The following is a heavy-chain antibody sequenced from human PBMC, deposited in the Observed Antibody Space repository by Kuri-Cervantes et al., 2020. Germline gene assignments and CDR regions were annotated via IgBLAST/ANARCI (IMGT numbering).Heavy chain of an antibody. J-gene: IGHJ3*02. CDR3: ARVAGDYDAFDI. Sequence: GSLRLSCTVSGGSISSYYWSWIRQPPGKGLEWIGYIYYSGSTNYNPSLKSRVTISVDTSKNQFSLKLSSVTAADTAVYYCARVAGDYDAFDIWGQGTMVTVSS. D-gene: IGHD4-17*01. CDR2: IYYSGST. CDR1: GGSISSYY. V-gene: IGHV4-59*01.